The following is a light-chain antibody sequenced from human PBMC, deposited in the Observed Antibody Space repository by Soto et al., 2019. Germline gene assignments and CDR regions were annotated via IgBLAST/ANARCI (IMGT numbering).Light chain of an antibody. J-gene: IGKJ1*01. Sequence: EMVLTQSPGTLSLSAGERASLAGGASQSVSNNYLAWYQQKPGQAPRLLIYGASNRATGIPDRFSGSGSGTDFTLTISRLEPEDFAVYYCQQYGSSGTFGQGTKVDIK. CDR2: GAS. CDR1: QSVSNNY. CDR3: QQYGSSGT. V-gene: IGKV3-20*01.